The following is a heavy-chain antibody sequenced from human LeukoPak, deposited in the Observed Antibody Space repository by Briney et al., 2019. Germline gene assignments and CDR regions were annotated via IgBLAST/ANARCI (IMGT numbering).Heavy chain of an antibody. CDR3: ASPAVAGNVLSDY. V-gene: IGHV4-39*01. J-gene: IGHJ4*02. Sequence: PSETLSLTCSVSGGSINSNYHWGWIRSPPGKGLEWIGSISSGGNTYFNPSLESRVTMSVDMSKNQFSLKLRSVSAADTAVYYCASPAVAGNVLSDYWGQGTLVTVSS. CDR2: ISSGGNT. D-gene: IGHD6-19*01. CDR1: GGSINSNYH.